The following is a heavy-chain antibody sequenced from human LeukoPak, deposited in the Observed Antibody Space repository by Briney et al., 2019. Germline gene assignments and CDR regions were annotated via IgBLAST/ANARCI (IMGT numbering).Heavy chain of an antibody. V-gene: IGHV1-69*04. CDR3: SLRGVAVAATDY. CDR2: IIPILGIA. CDR1: GGTFSSYA. D-gene: IGHD6-13*01. Sequence: SVKVSCKASGGTFSSYAISWVRQAPGQGLEWMGRIIPILGIANYAQKFQGRVTITADKSTSTAYMELSSLRSEDTAVYYCSLRGVAVAATDYWGQGNLVTVSS. J-gene: IGHJ4*02.